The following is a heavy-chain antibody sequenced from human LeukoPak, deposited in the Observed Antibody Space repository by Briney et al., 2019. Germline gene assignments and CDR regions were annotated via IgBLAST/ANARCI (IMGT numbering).Heavy chain of an antibody. Sequence: ASVKVSCKASGYTFTSYDINWVRQATGQGLEWMGWMNPNSGNTGYAQKFQGRVTVTRNTSISTAYMELSSLRSEDTAVYYCARGLRYCSSTSCDYYFDYWGQGTLVTVSS. V-gene: IGHV1-8*01. CDR1: GYTFTSYD. CDR3: ARGLRYCSSTSCDYYFDY. CDR2: MNPNSGNT. D-gene: IGHD2-2*01. J-gene: IGHJ4*02.